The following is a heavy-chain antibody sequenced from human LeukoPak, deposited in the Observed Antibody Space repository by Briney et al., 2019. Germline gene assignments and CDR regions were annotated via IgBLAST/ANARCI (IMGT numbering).Heavy chain of an antibody. Sequence: ASVRVSCKASGYTFTHHGITWVRQAPEQGLGWMGWISAYNGDTNYAQKFQGRVTLTTETSTSTAYMELRSLRSDDTAVYYCARDPTNTSGRYAYFDYWGQGTLVTVSS. CDR3: ARDPTNTSGRYAYFDY. CDR2: ISAYNGDT. D-gene: IGHD6-19*01. J-gene: IGHJ4*02. CDR1: GYTFTHHG. V-gene: IGHV1-18*01.